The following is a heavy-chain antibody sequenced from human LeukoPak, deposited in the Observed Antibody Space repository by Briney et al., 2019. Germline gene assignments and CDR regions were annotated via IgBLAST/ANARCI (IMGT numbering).Heavy chain of an antibody. D-gene: IGHD6-13*01. CDR3: ARDLMGIAYREAFYY. J-gene: IGHJ4*02. Sequence: PGGSLRLSCAASGFTFSSYGMHWVRQAPGKGLEWVAFIRYDGSNKYYADSVKGRFTISRDNSKNTLYLQMNSLRAEDTAVYYCARDLMGIAYREAFYYWGQGTLVTVSS. V-gene: IGHV3-30*02. CDR2: IRYDGSNK. CDR1: GFTFSSYG.